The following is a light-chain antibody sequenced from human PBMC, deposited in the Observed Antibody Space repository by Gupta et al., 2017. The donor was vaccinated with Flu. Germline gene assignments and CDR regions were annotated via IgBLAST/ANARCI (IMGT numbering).Light chain of an antibody. CDR2: AAS. J-gene: IGKJ3*01. V-gene: IGKV1-39*01. Sequence: DIQMTPSPSSLSASVGDRVTITCRASQSISSYLNWYQQKPGKAPKLLIYAASSLQSGVPSRFSGSGSGTDFTLTISSLQPEDVATYYCQQSYSTPHTFGPGTKVDIK. CDR1: QSISSY. CDR3: QQSYSTPHT.